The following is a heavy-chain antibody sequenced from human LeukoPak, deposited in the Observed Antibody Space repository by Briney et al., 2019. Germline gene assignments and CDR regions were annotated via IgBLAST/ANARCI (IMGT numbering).Heavy chain of an antibody. CDR2: TYYSGST. D-gene: IGHD6-19*01. V-gene: IGHV4-59*08. J-gene: IGHJ6*02. CDR1: GGSISSYY. Sequence: PSETLSLTCTVSGGSISSYYWNWIRQPPGKGLEWIGYTYYSGSTNYNPSLKSRVTISVDTSKNQFSLKLSSVTAADTAVYYCARSPEGAVAGAYYYYGMDVWGQGTTVTVSS. CDR3: ARSPEGAVAGAYYYYGMDV.